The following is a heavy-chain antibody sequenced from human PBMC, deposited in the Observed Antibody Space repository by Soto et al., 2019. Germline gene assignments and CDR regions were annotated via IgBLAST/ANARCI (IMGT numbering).Heavy chain of an antibody. CDR2: IIPINGKA. CDR3: ARVRLHSDAFGI. J-gene: IGHJ3*02. V-gene: IGHV1-69*13. CDR1: GYTFTSYG. Sequence: GASVKVSCKASGYTFTSYGISWVRQAPGQGLEWMGGIIPINGKANYAQKFQGRVTITADESTSTAYMELSSLRSEDTAVYYCARVRLHSDAFGIWGQGTMVTVSS.